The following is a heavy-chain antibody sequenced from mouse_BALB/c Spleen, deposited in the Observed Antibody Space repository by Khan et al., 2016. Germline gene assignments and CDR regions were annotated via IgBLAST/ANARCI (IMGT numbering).Heavy chain of an antibody. CDR2: IHPNSGNT. Sequence: QVQLQQSGSVLVRPGASVKLSCKASGYTFTSSWMHWAKQRPGQGLEWIGEIHPNSGNTNYNEQFKGKATLTVDTSSSTAYEDLSSLTSEDSAVFYCARWSLDYWGQGTTLTVSS. CDR1: GYTFTSSW. J-gene: IGHJ2*01. D-gene: IGHD6-2*01. V-gene: IGHV1S130*01. CDR3: ARWSLDY.